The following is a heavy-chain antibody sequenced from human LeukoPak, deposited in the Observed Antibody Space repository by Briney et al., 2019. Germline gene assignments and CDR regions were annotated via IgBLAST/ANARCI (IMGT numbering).Heavy chain of an antibody. CDR2: INKDGGEK. V-gene: IGHV3-7*03. J-gene: IGHJ4*02. CDR3: VKDSPPRYSGSPPAY. CDR1: GFTFSSYW. Sequence: GGSLRLSCAASGFTFSSYWMSWVRQAPGKGLEWVANINKDGGEKYYVDSVKGRFTISRDNAKNSLYLQMNSLRADGTAVYYCVKDSPPRYSGSPPAYWGQGTLVTVSS. D-gene: IGHD1-26*01.